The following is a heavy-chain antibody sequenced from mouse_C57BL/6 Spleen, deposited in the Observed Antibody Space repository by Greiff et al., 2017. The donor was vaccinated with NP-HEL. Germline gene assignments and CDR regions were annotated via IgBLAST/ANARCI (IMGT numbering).Heavy chain of an antibody. V-gene: IGHV1-80*01. J-gene: IGHJ2*01. CDR1: GYAFSSYW. Sequence: QVQLQQSGAELVKPGASVKISCKASGYAFSSYWMNWVKQRPGKGLEWIGQIYPGDGDTNYNGKFKGKATLTADKSSSTAYMQLSSLTSEDSAVYFCARRITTVGEFDYWGQGTTLTVSS. CDR3: ARRITTVGEFDY. D-gene: IGHD1-1*01. CDR2: IYPGDGDT.